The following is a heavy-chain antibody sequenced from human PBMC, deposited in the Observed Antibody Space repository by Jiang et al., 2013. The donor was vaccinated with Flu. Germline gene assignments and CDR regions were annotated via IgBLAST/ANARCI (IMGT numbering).Heavy chain of an antibody. J-gene: IGHJ4*02. V-gene: IGHV3-23*01. CDR1: GFTFSSYA. D-gene: IGHD3-22*01. CDR3: AKELWGSGYYSGL. CDR2: ISGSGGST. Sequence: CAASGFTFSSYAMSWVRQAPGKGLEWVSAISGSGGSTYYADSVKGRFTISRDNSKNTLYLQMNSLRAEDTAVYYCAKELWGSGYYSGLWGQGTLVTVSS.